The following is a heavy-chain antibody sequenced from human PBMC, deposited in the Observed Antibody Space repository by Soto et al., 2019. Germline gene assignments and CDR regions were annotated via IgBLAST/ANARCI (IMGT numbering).Heavy chain of an antibody. J-gene: IGHJ5*02. D-gene: IGHD3-10*01. CDR3: TRAERFPRSWFDP. CDR1: GGSFRNYY. Sequence: SETLSLTCGVYGGSFRNYYWIWVRQPPGKGLEWIGEVNHSGEATYNPSLQSRITISLDTSNNQFSLKMTSVTAADTAMYLCTRAERFPRSWFDPWGQGTQVTVSS. CDR2: VNHSGEA. V-gene: IGHV4-34*01.